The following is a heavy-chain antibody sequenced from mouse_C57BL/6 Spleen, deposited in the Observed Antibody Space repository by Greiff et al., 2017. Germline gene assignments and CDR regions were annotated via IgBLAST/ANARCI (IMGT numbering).Heavy chain of an antibody. J-gene: IGHJ2*01. D-gene: IGHD2-2*01. CDR3: TTEGTMVTTKDY. V-gene: IGHV14-4*01. Sequence: VQLQQSGAALVRPGASVKLSCTASGFNIKDDYMHWVKPSPEQGLEWIGWLDPENGATEYASKFQGKATITADTSSNTAYLQLSSLTSEDTAVYYCTTEGTMVTTKDYWGQGTTRTVSS. CDR1: GFNIKDDY. CDR2: LDPENGAT.